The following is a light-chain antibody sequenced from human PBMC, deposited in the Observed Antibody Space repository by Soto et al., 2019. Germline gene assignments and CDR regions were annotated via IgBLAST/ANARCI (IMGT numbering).Light chain of an antibody. CDR2: EVT. CDR1: SGDIDGYDY. J-gene: IGLJ1*01. CDR3: SSYAGSNNPYV. V-gene: IGLV2-8*01. Sequence: QSALAQPPSASGSPGQSVTISCTGTSGDIDGYDYVSWYQQHPGKAPKLMIYEVTKRPLGVPDRFSGSKSGNTASLTVSGLQAEDEADYYCSSYAGSNNPYVFGTGTNVTVL.